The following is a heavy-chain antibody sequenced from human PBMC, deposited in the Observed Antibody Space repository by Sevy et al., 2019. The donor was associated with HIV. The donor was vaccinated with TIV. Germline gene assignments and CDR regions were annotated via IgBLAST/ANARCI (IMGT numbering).Heavy chain of an antibody. V-gene: IGHV3-23*01. D-gene: IGHD3-10*01. CDR2: ISGSGGST. J-gene: IGHJ5*02. CDR1: GFTFSSYA. CDR3: DSMVRGVNYH. Sequence: GESLKISCAASGFTFSSYAMSWVRQAPGKGLEWVSAISGSGGSTYYADSVKGRFTISRDNSKNTLYLQMNSLRAEDTAVYYCDSMVRGVNYHWGQGTLVTVSS.